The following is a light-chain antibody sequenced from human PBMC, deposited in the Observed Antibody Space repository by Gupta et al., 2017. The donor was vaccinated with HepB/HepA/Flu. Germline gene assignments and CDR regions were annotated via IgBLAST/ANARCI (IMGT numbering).Light chain of an antibody. CDR2: RNN. CDR1: SANIGSNY. CDR3: AAWYDSLSGPV. J-gene: IGLJ2*01. Sequence: QSVLTQPPSASGTPAQRVTLSCSGSSANIGSNYVYWYQQLPGTAPKLLIYRNNQRPSGVPDRFSGSKSGTSASLAISGLRSEDEADYHCAAWYDSLSGPVFGGGTKLTVL. V-gene: IGLV1-47*01.